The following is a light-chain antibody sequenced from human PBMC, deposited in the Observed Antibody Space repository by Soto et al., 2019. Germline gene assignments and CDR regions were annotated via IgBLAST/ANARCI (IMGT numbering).Light chain of an antibody. CDR3: DKYNSAPPT. V-gene: IGKV1-27*01. J-gene: IGKJ4*01. CDR1: LPISNY. CDR2: AAS. Sequence: VGVWGATACLATLPISNYSAAYQQTPGKIPNLLIYAASTVRAWVPSRFSGSGSGTDFTLTISSLQPEDVPAYYSDKYNSAPPTFGGGTKVDIK.